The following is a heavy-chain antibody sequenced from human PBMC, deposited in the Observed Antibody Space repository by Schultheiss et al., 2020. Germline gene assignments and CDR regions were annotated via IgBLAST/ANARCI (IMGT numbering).Heavy chain of an antibody. J-gene: IGHJ6*02. CDR1: GFTFSSYS. CDR3: ARDLSNYYYYYAMDV. CDR2: TSGSGSGT. Sequence: GESLKISCAASGFTFSSYSMNWVRQAPGKGLEWVSATSGSGSGTYYADSVKGRFTISRDNSKNMLYLQMNSLRAEDTAVYYCARDLSNYYYYYAMDVWGQGTTVTVSS. V-gene: IGHV3-23*01.